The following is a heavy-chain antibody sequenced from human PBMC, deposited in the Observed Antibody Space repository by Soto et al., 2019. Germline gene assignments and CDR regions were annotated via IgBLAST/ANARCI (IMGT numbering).Heavy chain of an antibody. CDR2: INHSGST. CDR3: ARPGSYSHWFDP. J-gene: IGHJ5*02. CDR1: GGSFSGYY. Sequence: SETLSLTCAVYGGSFSGYYWSWIRQPPGKGLEWIGEINHSGSTNYNPSLKSRVTISVDTSKNQFSLKPSSVTAADTAVYYCARPGSYSHWFDPWGQGTLVTVSS. V-gene: IGHV4-34*01. D-gene: IGHD1-26*01.